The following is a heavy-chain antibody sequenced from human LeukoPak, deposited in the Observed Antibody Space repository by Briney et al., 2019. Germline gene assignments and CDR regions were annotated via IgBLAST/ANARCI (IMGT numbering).Heavy chain of an antibody. Sequence: SETLSLTCTVSGGSISSGDYYWSWLRQPPGKGLEWIGYIYYSGSTYFNPSLESRVTISVETSKNQFSLKLSSVTAADTAVYYCARVPVYSGTYFDYWGQGTLVTVSS. CDR1: GGSISSGDYY. J-gene: IGHJ4*02. CDR3: ARVPVYSGTYFDY. D-gene: IGHD1-26*01. V-gene: IGHV4-30-4*01. CDR2: IYYSGST.